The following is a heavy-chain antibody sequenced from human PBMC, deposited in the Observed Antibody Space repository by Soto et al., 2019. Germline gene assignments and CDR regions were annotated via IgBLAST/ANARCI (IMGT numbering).Heavy chain of an antibody. Sequence: QVQLQQWGAGLLKPSETLSLTCAVYGGSFSGYYWSWIRQPPGKGLEWIGEINHSGSTNYNPSLKSRVTISVDTSKNQCSLKLSSVTAADTAVYYCARGDYVWGSYRYDYWGQGTLVTVSS. J-gene: IGHJ4*02. D-gene: IGHD3-16*02. CDR1: GGSFSGYY. CDR2: INHSGST. V-gene: IGHV4-34*01. CDR3: ARGDYVWGSYRYDY.